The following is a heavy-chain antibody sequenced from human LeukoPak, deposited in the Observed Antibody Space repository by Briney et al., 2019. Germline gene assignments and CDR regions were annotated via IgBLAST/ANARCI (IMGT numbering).Heavy chain of an antibody. J-gene: IGHJ5*02. CDR2: ISSSGSTI. Sequence: GGSLRLSCAASGFTFSDYYMSWIRQAPGKGLEWVSYISSSGSTIDYADSVKGRFTISRDNAKNSLYLQMNSLRAEDTAVYYCARDSNYDFWSGPQYGKPHNWFDPWGQGTLVTVSS. D-gene: IGHD3-3*01. CDR1: GFTFSDYY. V-gene: IGHV3-11*04. CDR3: ARDSNYDFWSGPQYGKPHNWFDP.